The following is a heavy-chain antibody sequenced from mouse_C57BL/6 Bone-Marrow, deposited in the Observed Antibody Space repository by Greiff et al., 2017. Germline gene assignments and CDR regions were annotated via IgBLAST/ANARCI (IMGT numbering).Heavy chain of an antibody. CDR1: GYTFTSYG. J-gene: IGHJ3*01. Sequence: QVQLQQSGAELARPGASVKLSCKASGYTFTSYGISWVKQRTGQGLEWIGEIYPRSGNTYYNEKFKGKATLTADKSSSTAYMELRSLTSEDSAVYVYARGKYDYDAIFAYWGQGTLVTVSA. CDR2: IYPRSGNT. V-gene: IGHV1-81*01. D-gene: IGHD2-4*01. CDR3: ARGKYDYDAIFAY.